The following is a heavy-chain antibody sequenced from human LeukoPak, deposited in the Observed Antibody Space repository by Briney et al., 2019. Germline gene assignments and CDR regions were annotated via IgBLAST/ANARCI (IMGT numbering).Heavy chain of an antibody. CDR3: IGGRVAAPGPNWFDP. Sequence: SETLSLTCAVYGGSFSGYYWGWIRQPPGKGLEWIGSIYYSGSTYYNPSLKSRVTISVDTSKNQFSLKLSSVTAADTAVYYCIGGRVAAPGPNWFDPWGQGTLVTVSS. D-gene: IGHD2-15*01. V-gene: IGHV4-34*03. CDR1: GGSFSGYY. CDR2: IYYSGST. J-gene: IGHJ5*02.